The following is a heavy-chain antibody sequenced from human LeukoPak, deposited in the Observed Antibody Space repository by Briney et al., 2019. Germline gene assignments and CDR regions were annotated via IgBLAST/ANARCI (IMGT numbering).Heavy chain of an antibody. Sequence: GGSLRLSCAASGFTFSSYAMHWVRQAPGKGLEWVAVISYDGSNKYYADSVKGRFTISRDNTKNTLYLQMNSLRAEDTAVYYCARPLDYGDSNVDYWGQGTLVTVSS. CDR1: GFTFSSYA. J-gene: IGHJ4*02. D-gene: IGHD4-17*01. V-gene: IGHV3-30-3*01. CDR2: ISYDGSNK. CDR3: ARPLDYGDSNVDY.